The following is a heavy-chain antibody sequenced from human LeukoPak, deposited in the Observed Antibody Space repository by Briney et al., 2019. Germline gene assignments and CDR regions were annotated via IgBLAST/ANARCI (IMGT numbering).Heavy chain of an antibody. Sequence: GGSLRLSCAASGFTVSSNYMSWVRQAPGKELEWVSVIYSGGSTYYADSVKGRFTISRDNSKNTLYLQMNSLRAEDTAVYYCASGSYGRYFDYWGQGTLVTVSS. V-gene: IGHV3-53*01. CDR1: GFTVSSNY. J-gene: IGHJ4*02. CDR2: IYSGGST. CDR3: ASGSYGRYFDY. D-gene: IGHD1-26*01.